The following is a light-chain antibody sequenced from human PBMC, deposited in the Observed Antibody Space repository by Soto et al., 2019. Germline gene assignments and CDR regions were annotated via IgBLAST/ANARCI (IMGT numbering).Light chain of an antibody. Sequence: IQMTQSPSSLSSSVGDGVTITCPASQSIGTSLNWCQQKPGKAPKLLISDAATLQSGVPSRFSGSGSGRDFSLTISDLQPEDCATYFCHQSYTTPLTFGQGTRLEIK. CDR2: DAA. J-gene: IGKJ5*01. V-gene: IGKV1-39*01. CDR1: QSIGTS. CDR3: HQSYTTPLT.